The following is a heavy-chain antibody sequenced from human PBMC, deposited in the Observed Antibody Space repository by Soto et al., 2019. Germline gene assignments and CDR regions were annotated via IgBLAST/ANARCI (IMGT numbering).Heavy chain of an antibody. CDR1: GYTFTSYA. D-gene: IGHD5-18*01. V-gene: IGHV1-3*01. CDR2: INAGNGNT. CDR3: ATGLNGYLHYFDY. Sequence: QVQLVQSGAEVKKPGASVKVSCKASGYTFTSYAMHWVRQAPGQRLEWMGWINAGNGNTKYSQKFQGRVTITRDTSASTAYMELSSLRSEDTAVYYCATGLNGYLHYFDYWGQGTPVTVSS. J-gene: IGHJ4*02.